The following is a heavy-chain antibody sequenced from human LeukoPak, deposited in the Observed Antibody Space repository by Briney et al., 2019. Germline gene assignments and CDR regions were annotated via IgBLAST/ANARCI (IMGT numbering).Heavy chain of an antibody. CDR1: GGSISSYY. CDR3: ATERGVGAFDI. Sequence: SETLSLTCTVSGGSISSYYWTWIRQPPGKGLEWIGYMYSSGSTNYNPSLKSRVTISVDMSKNQFSLKLSSVTAADTAVYYCATERGVGAFDIWGQGTMVTVSS. V-gene: IGHV4-59*12. CDR2: MYSSGST. J-gene: IGHJ3*02.